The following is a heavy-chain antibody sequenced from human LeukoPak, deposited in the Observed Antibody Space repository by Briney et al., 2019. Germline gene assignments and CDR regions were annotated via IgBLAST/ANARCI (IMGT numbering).Heavy chain of an antibody. J-gene: IGHJ6*02. V-gene: IGHV3-30-3*01. CDR3: ARDQGCSSSSCYYYGIDV. D-gene: IGHD2-2*01. CDR2: ISYDGNSK. CDR1: GFTFSNYA. Sequence: GGSLRLSCAASGFTFSNYAMHWVRQAPGKGLGWVAVISYDGNSKYYADSVKGRFTISRDNSKNTLYLQMNSLRAEDTAVYYCARDQGCSSSSCYYYGIDVWGQGTTVTVSS.